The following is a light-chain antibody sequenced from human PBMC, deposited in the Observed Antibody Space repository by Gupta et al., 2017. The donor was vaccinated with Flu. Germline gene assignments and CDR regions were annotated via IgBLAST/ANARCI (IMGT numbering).Light chain of an antibody. Sequence: PATLSLSPGERATLSCRASQSVSSYLAWYQQKPGQAPRLLIYDASNRATGIPARFSGSGSGTEFTLTISSLEPEDFAVYYCQQRSNWLWTFGQGTKVEIK. CDR3: QQRSNWLWT. J-gene: IGKJ1*01. CDR2: DAS. CDR1: QSVSSY. V-gene: IGKV3-11*01.